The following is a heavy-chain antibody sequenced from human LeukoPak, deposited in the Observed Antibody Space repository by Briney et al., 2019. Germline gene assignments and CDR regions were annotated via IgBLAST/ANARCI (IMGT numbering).Heavy chain of an antibody. J-gene: IGHJ3*02. CDR1: GFTFSSYS. CDR2: ISSSSSYI. CDR3: VRPDSSGLPLDAFDM. V-gene: IGHV3-21*01. Sequence: KPGGSQRLSCAASGFTFSSYSMNWVRQAPGKGLEWVSSISSSSSYIYYADSVKGRFTISRYNAKNSLYLQMNSLRAEDTAVYYCVRPDSSGLPLDAFDMWGQGTMVTVSS. D-gene: IGHD3-22*01.